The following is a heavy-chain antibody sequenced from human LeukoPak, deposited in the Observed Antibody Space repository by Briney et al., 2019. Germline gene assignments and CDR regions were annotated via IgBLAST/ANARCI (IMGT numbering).Heavy chain of an antibody. CDR2: INQAGDEK. D-gene: IGHD6-13*01. J-gene: IGHJ6*02. V-gene: IGHV3-7*01. CDR3: ARAEVEGSWSTFHYFYGMDV. CDR1: GFTFRTYW. Sequence: GGSLRLSCTASGFTFRTYWMNWVRQAPGKGLEWVAKINQAGDEKYYVGSVQGRFTISRDNANASVFLKLSSLRAEDTGVYYCARAEVEGSWSTFHYFYGMDVWGQGTTVTVSS.